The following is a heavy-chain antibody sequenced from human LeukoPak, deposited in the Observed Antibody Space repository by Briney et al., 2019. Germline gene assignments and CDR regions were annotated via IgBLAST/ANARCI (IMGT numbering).Heavy chain of an antibody. CDR2: IYYSGST. D-gene: IGHD1-1*01. CDR3: ASFSLVQLERLSDY. Sequence: SETLSLTCTVSGGSISSSSYYWGWIRQPPGKGLEWIGSIYYSGSTYYNPSLKSRVTISVDTSKNQFSLKLSSVTAADTAVYYCASFSLVQLERLSDYWGQGTLVTVSS. J-gene: IGHJ4*02. CDR1: GGSISSSSYY. V-gene: IGHV4-39*01.